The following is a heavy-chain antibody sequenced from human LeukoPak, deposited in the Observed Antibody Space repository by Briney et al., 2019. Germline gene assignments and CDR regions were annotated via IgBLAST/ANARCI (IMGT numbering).Heavy chain of an antibody. CDR2: IKPDGSEH. Sequence: PGGSLRFSCAASGFIFSNYWMAWVRQAPGKGLEWVANIKPDGSEHYYVDSVKGRFTISRDNAKNSLDLQMNSLRAEDTAVYYCARHGPHNFDYWGQGTLVTVSS. CDR1: GFIFSNYW. V-gene: IGHV3-7*01. CDR3: ARHGPHNFDY. J-gene: IGHJ4*02.